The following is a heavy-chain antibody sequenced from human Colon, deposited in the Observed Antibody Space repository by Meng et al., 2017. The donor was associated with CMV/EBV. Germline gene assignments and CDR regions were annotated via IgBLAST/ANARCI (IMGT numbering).Heavy chain of an antibody. CDR3: ARGGDWGPFWFDP. CDR1: GFTVGNNY. V-gene: IGHV3-66*02. CDR2: IYAGGDI. Sequence: GGSLRLSCAASGFTVGNNYMTWVRQAPGKGLEWVAIIYAGGDINYADSVKGRFTISRDTSKNTLYVHMNNLRPEDTAVYYCARGGDWGPFWFDPWGQGTLVTVSS. D-gene: IGHD2-21*01. J-gene: IGHJ5*02.